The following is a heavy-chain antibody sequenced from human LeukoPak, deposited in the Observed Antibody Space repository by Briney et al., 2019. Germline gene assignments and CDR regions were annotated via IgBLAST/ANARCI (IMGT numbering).Heavy chain of an antibody. Sequence: PLSLTCTVSGGSITSGDYYWSWIRQRPGKGLEWIGYISYSGSTYYNPSLKSRVTISVDTSKNQFSLKLSSVTAADTAVYYCARDLGRGRRAFDIWGQGTMVTVSS. CDR1: GGSITSGDYY. J-gene: IGHJ3*02. V-gene: IGHV4-31*03. CDR3: ARDLGRGRRAFDI. CDR2: ISYSGST. D-gene: IGHD3-16*01.